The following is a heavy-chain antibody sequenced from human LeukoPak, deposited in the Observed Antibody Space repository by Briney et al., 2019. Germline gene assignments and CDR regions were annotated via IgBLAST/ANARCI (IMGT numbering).Heavy chain of an antibody. CDR2: IYYSGST. J-gene: IGHJ3*02. CDR1: GGSITSYY. CDR3: ARERLGQGAFDI. Sequence: SETLSLTCTVSGGSITSYYWSWIRQPPGKGLEWIGYIYYSGSTNYNPSLKSRVTISVDRSKNQFSLKLWSVTAADTALYYCARERLGQGAFDIWGQGTMVTVSS. V-gene: IGHV4-59*01.